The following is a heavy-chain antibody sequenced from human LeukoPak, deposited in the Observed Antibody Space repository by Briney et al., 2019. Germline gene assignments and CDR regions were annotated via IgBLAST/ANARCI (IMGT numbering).Heavy chain of an antibody. J-gene: IGHJ6*02. CDR1: GFSFRTRGLF. Sequence: SGPALVKPTQTLTLTCTFLGFSFRTRGLFVSGFRHPQGRPLEGLPRIDWDDDRYYNASLKTRLTISKDTSKNQVVLTMTNMDPVDTATYYCARSSRDHYYNYGMDVWGQGTTVTVSS. CDR2: IDWDDDR. V-gene: IGHV2-70*11. CDR3: ARSSRDHYYNYGMDV. D-gene: IGHD5-24*01.